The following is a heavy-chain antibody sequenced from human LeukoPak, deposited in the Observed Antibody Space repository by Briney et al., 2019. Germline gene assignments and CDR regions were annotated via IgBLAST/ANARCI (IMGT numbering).Heavy chain of an antibody. Sequence: PSETLSLTCTVSGGSISSYYWSWIRQPAGKGLEWIGEIYHSGSTNYNPSLKSRVTISVDKSKNQFSLKLTSVTAADTAVYYCARIGNYYFDYWGQGTLVTVSS. CDR1: GGSISSYY. D-gene: IGHD1-1*01. J-gene: IGHJ4*02. V-gene: IGHV4-59*12. CDR3: ARIGNYYFDY. CDR2: IYHSGST.